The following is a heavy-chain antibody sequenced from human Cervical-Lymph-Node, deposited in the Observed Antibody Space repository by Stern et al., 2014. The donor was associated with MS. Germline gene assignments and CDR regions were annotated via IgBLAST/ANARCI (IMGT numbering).Heavy chain of an antibody. V-gene: IGHV1-2*02. J-gene: IGHJ1*01. CDR3: ARSLGSGFWYFQH. D-gene: IGHD3-22*01. Sequence: VQLVESGAEVKKPGASGKVSCKASGYTFIGYYMSWVRQAPGQGLEWMGWINPNSGGTKSAQKFQGRVTMTRDTSISTAYMELSSLRSDDTAVYYCARSLGSGFWYFQHWGQGTLVTVSS. CDR2: INPNSGGT. CDR1: GYTFIGYY.